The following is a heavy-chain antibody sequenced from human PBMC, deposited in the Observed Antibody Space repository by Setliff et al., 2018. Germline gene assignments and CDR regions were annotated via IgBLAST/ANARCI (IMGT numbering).Heavy chain of an antibody. CDR1: GGSFSGHH. J-gene: IGHJ3*02. V-gene: IGHV4-34*01. CDR3: ARGDYYDSSAYSPDTFDI. CDR2: INHSGSA. Sequence: SETLSLTCAVYGGSFSGHHWCWIRQPPWKGLEWIGEINHSGSANYNPSLKSRVTISLDTSKNQFSLKLSSVTAADTAVYYCARGDYYDSSAYSPDTFDIWG. D-gene: IGHD3-22*01.